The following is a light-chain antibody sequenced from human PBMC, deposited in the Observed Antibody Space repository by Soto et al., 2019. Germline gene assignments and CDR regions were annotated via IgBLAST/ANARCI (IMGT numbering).Light chain of an antibody. V-gene: IGKV1-39*01. Sequence: DIQLTQSPSSLSSSVAERVTITCRASQSISIYLNWYQHKPGRAPKLLIFGAATLHTGVPPRFSGRGSGTNFTLTITSLQPEDFATYYCQQSYKTPQTFGQGTKVDI. J-gene: IGKJ1*01. CDR3: QQSYKTPQT. CDR2: GAA. CDR1: QSISIY.